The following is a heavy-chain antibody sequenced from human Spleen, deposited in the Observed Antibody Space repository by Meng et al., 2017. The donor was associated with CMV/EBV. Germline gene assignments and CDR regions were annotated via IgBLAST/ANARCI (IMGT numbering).Heavy chain of an antibody. D-gene: IGHD4-23*01. Sequence: LACSVSGGSISSGGYYWSWIRHHPGDGLEWIGYIYYSGSTYYNPSLKSRVTISVDTSKNQFSLKLSSVTAADTAVYYCARVVSMVVTTWGQGTLVTVSS. J-gene: IGHJ5*02. V-gene: IGHV4-31*03. CDR1: GGSISSGGYY. CDR2: IYYSGST. CDR3: ARVVSMVVTT.